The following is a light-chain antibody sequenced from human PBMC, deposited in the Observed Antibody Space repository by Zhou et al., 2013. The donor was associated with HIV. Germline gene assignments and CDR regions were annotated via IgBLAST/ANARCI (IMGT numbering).Light chain of an antibody. CDR3: QQYNTWPYT. V-gene: IGKV3-15*01. CDR2: TAS. J-gene: IGKJ2*01. CDR1: QGLNGD. Sequence: EIVMTQFPATVSVFPGDRATLSCRASQGLNGDLAWYQQKPGQTPRLIIYTASTRATNYPSRGSVAVGLGQSSLSPSVRCSLKILLVYYCQQYNTWPYTFGQGTKRGDQ.